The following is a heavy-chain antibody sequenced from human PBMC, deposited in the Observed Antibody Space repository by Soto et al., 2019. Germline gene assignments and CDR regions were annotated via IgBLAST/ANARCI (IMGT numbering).Heavy chain of an antibody. CDR1: GGSIGSSSYY. CDR2: IYYSGST. Sequence: PSETLSLTCTVSGGSIGSSSYYWGWIRQPPGKGLEWIGSIYYSGSTYYNPSLKSRVTISVDTSKNQFSLKLSSVTAADTAVHYCARLVTMIVGYGLDYWGQGTLVTVSS. D-gene: IGHD3-22*01. V-gene: IGHV4-39*01. J-gene: IGHJ4*02. CDR3: ARLVTMIVGYGLDY.